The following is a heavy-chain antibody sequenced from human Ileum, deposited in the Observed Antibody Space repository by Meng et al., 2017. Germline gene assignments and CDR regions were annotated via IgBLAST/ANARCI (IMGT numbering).Heavy chain of an antibody. V-gene: IGHV4-4*02. Sequence: QGRLQESGPRLGRPSGTLSLACAVSGTWWSWVRQPPGKGLEWIGELFQSGRTNYNPSLKSRVTISIDKSKSQISLQLSAVTAADTAVYSCATSNDRDVYYLGYWGQGTLVTVSS. J-gene: IGHJ4*02. D-gene: IGHD3-22*01. CDR1: GTW. CDR3: ATSNDRDVYYLGY. CDR2: LFQSGRT.